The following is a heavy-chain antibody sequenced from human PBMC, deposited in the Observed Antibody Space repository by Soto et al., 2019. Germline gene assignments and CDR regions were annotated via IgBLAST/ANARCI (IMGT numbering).Heavy chain of an antibody. Sequence: PGGSLRLSCAASGFTFSSYWMSWVRQAPGKGLEWVANIKQDGSEKYYVDSVKGRFTISRDNAKNSLYLQMNRLTVEDTAVYYCARGAYDFWSGSNPYYYYGLDVWGQGTTVTVSS. V-gene: IGHV3-7*01. CDR2: IKQDGSEK. J-gene: IGHJ6*02. D-gene: IGHD3-3*01. CDR1: GFTFSSYW. CDR3: ARGAYDFWSGSNPYYYYGLDV.